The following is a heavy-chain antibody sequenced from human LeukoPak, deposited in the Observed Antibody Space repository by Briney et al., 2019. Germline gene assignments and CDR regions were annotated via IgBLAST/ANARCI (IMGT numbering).Heavy chain of an antibody. D-gene: IGHD3-22*01. Sequence: GGSLRLSCAASGFTFSSYSMNWVRQAPGKGLEWVSSISSSSSYIYYADSVKGRFTISRDNAKNSLYLQTNSLRAEDTAVYYCARDRYYDSSGYSYYFDYWGQGTLVTVSS. J-gene: IGHJ4*02. CDR3: ARDRYYDSSGYSYYFDY. CDR1: GFTFSSYS. CDR2: ISSSSSYI. V-gene: IGHV3-21*01.